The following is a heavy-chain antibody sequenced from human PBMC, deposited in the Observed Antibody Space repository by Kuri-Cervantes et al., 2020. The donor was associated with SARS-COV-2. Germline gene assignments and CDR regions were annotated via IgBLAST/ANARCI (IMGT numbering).Heavy chain of an antibody. CDR1: GFTFTDYA. Sequence: GESLKISCAASGFTFTDYAMSWVRQAPGKGLEWVSSIDATSSHVFYADSMKGRFTIPRDNAKNSLYLQLNSLRAEDTAVYYCARGCSGIGCYTRHPDYWGQGTLVTVSS. CDR3: ARGCSGIGCYTRHPDY. V-gene: IGHV3-21*01. J-gene: IGHJ4*02. D-gene: IGHD2-2*02. CDR2: IDATSSHV.